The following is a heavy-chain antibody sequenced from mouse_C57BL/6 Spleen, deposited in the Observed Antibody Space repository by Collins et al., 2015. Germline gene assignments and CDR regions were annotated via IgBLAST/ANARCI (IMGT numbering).Heavy chain of an antibody. D-gene: IGHD1-1*01. J-gene: IGHJ1*03. CDR2: IYPGDGDT. CDR1: GYAFSSSW. CDR3: APITTDLWYFDV. V-gene: IGHV1-82*01. Sequence: QVQLQQPGAELVKPGASVKLSCKASGYAFSSSWMNWVKQRPGKGLEWIGRIYPGDGDTNYNGKFKGKATLTADKSSSTAYMQLSSLTSEDSAVYFCAPITTDLWYFDVWGTGTTVTVSS.